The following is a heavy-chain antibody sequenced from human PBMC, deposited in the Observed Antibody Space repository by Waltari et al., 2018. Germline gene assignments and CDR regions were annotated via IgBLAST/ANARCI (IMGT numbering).Heavy chain of an antibody. V-gene: IGHV3-48*03. J-gene: IGHJ4*02. CDR1: GFTFSSYE. CDR3: ARLRWAAAGTR. D-gene: IGHD6-13*01. Sequence: EVQLVESGGGLVQPGGSLRLSCAASGFTFSSYEMNWVRQAPGKGLEWVSYISSSGSTIYYADSVKGRVTISRDNAKNSLYLQMNSLRAEDTAVYYCARLRWAAAGTRWGQGTLVTVSS. CDR2: ISSSGSTI.